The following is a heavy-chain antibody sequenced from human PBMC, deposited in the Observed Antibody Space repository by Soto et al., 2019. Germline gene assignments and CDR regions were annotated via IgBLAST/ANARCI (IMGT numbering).Heavy chain of an antibody. CDR3: ASYQQSYAFDI. CDR1: GGSISSGGYH. J-gene: IGHJ3*02. D-gene: IGHD2-2*01. V-gene: IGHV4-31*03. Sequence: QVQLQESGPGLVKPSQTLSLTCTVSGGSISSGGYHWSWIRQHPGKGLEWIGYIFYSGSTYYNPSLKXRXTXPXXPSKTQCSLKLSSVTAADTAVYYWASYQQSYAFDIWGQGTMVTVSS. CDR2: IFYSGST.